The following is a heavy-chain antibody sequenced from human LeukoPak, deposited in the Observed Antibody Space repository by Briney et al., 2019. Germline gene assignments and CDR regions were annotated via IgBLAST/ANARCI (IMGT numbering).Heavy chain of an antibody. Sequence: SVEVSCKASGGTFSSYAISWVRRAPGQGLEWMGGIIPIFGTANYAQKFQGRVTITADESTSTAYMELSSLRSEDTAVYYCARVNNWNYLGYYYYYMDVWGKGTTVTVSS. CDR2: IIPIFGTA. D-gene: IGHD1-7*01. CDR1: GGTFSSYA. V-gene: IGHV1-69*01. J-gene: IGHJ6*03. CDR3: ARVNNWNYLGYYYYYMDV.